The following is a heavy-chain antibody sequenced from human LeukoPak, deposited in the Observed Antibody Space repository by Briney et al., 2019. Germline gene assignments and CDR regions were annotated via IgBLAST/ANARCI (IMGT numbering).Heavy chain of an antibody. J-gene: IGHJ4*02. Sequence: ASVKVSCKASGYTFTSYGISWVRQAPGQGLEWMGWISAYNGNTNYAQKLQGRVTMTTDTSTSTAYMELSSLTSEDTAVYYCARFRWGSGSPDFDYWGQGTLVTVSS. CDR2: ISAYNGNT. V-gene: IGHV1-18*01. CDR3: ARFRWGSGSPDFDY. D-gene: IGHD3-10*01. CDR1: GYTFTSYG.